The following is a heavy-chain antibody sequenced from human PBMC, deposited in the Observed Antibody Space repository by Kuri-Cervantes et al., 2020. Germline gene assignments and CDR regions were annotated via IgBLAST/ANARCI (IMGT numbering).Heavy chain of an antibody. CDR2: INHSGST. CDR1: DGSFNGYY. J-gene: IGHJ4*02. CDR3: ARVAYSYYYDSSGYLPFDY. D-gene: IGHD3-22*01. V-gene: IGHV4-34*01. Sequence: GSLRLSYAVYDGSFNGYYWTWIRQPPGKGLEWIGEINHSGSTNYNPSLKSRVTISVDTSKNQFSLKLSSVTAADTAVYYCARVAYSYYYDSSGYLPFDYWGQGTLVTVSS.